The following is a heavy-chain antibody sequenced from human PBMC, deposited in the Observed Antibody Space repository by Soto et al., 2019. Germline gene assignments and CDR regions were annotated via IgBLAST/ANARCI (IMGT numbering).Heavy chain of an antibody. Sequence: PSETLSLTCAVYGGSFSGYYWSWIRQPPGKGLEWIGEINHSGSTNYNPSLKSRVTISVDTSKNQFSLKLSSVTAADTAVYYCARGVRKYSYGSAYWGQGTLVTVSS. CDR2: INHSGST. V-gene: IGHV4-34*01. CDR3: ARGVRKYSYGSAY. J-gene: IGHJ4*02. CDR1: GGSFSGYY. D-gene: IGHD5-18*01.